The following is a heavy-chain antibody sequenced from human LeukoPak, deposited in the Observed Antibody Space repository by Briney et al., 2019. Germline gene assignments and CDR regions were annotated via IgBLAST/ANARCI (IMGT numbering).Heavy chain of an antibody. CDR2: ISSSSSYI. V-gene: IGHV3-21*01. Sequence: GGSLRLSCAASGFTFSSYSMNWVRQAPGKGLEWVSSISSSSSYIYYADSVKGRFTISRDNAKNSLYLQMNSLRAEDTAVYYCARGVGPALGEDAFDIWGQGTMVTVSS. J-gene: IGHJ3*02. CDR3: ARGVGPALGEDAFDI. D-gene: IGHD2-21*01. CDR1: GFTFSSYS.